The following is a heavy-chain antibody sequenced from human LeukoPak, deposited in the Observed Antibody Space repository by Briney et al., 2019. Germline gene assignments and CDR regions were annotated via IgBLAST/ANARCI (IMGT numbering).Heavy chain of an antibody. CDR1: GYTFTGYY. J-gene: IGHJ4*02. V-gene: IGHV1-2*02. CDR2: INPNSGGT. CDR3: ARDLADQGVYYYDSSGYCY. Sequence: GASVKVSCKASGYTFTGYYMHWVRQAPGQGLEWMGWINPNSGGTNYAQKFQGRATMTRDTSISTAYMELSRLRSDDTAVYYCARDLADQGVYYYDSSGYCYWGQGTLVTVSS. D-gene: IGHD3-22*01.